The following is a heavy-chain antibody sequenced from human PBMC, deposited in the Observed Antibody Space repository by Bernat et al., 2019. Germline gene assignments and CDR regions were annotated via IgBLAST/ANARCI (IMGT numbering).Heavy chain of an antibody. V-gene: IGHV7-4-1*04. Sequence: KPDKKTFTSYTMNWVRQAPGQGLEWMGWINTNTGNPTYGQGFTGRFVFSLDTPVSMAYLQISSLKAEDNAVYYCARDFWSGQSIHDAFHIWG. J-gene: IGHJ3*02. CDR2: INTNTGNP. D-gene: IGHD3-3*01. CDR1: KKTFTSYT. CDR3: ARDFWSGQSIHDAFHI.